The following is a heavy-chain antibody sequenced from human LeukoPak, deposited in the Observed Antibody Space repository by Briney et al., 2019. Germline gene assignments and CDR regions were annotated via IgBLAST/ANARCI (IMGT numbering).Heavy chain of an antibody. CDR2: ISSGGDTT. CDR1: GFTFSDYY. CDR3: ATYDYGADYFDN. J-gene: IGHJ4*02. V-gene: IGHV3-11*01. Sequence: GASLRLSCAASGFTFSDYYMSWIRQAPGKGLEWVSYISSGGDTTYYADSVTGRFTISRDNAKNSLYLQMNSLRAEDTAIYYCATYDYGADYFDNWGQGTLVTVST. D-gene: IGHD4/OR15-4a*01.